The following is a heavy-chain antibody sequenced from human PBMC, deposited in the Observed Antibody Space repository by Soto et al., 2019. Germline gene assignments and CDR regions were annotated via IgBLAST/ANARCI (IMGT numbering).Heavy chain of an antibody. D-gene: IGHD6-13*01. CDR3: ARESAGKFDY. Sequence: QVQLQESGPGLVKPSETLSLTCTVSGGSISSYYWSWIRQPPGKGLEWIGYIYYSGSTNYNPSLKSRVTISVDTSKNQFSLKLSSVTAADTAVYYCARESAGKFDYWGQGTLVTVSS. V-gene: IGHV4-59*01. J-gene: IGHJ4*02. CDR2: IYYSGST. CDR1: GGSISSYY.